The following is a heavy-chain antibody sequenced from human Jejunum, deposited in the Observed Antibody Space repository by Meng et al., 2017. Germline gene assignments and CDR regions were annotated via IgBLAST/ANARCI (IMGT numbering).Heavy chain of an antibody. CDR1: GYTFTVHN. CDR2: ISPNSGGT. J-gene: IGHJ4*02. D-gene: IGHD5-18*01. V-gene: IGHV1-2*06. CDR3: ARGHNYGFEY. Sequence: QVQLVQSGAEVKKRGASVKVSCKTSGYTFTVHNMHWVRQAPGQGLEWMGRISPNSGGTDYAQKFQGRVTMTRDTSISTAYMELSGLRSDDTAVYYCARGHNYGFEYWDQGTLVTVSS.